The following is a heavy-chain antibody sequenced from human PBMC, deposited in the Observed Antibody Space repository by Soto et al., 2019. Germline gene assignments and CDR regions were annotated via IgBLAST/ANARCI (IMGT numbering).Heavy chain of an antibody. D-gene: IGHD3-22*01. CDR3: ARDYYDSSGSREQDPYGMDV. CDR1: GYTFTSYG. CDR2: ISAYNGNT. V-gene: IGHV1-18*04. Sequence: ASVKVSCKASGYTFTSYGISWVRQAPGQGLEWMGWISAYNGNTNCAQKLQGRVTMTTDTSTSTAYMELRSLRSDDTAVYHCARDYYDSSGSREQDPYGMDVWGQGTTVTVSS. J-gene: IGHJ6*02.